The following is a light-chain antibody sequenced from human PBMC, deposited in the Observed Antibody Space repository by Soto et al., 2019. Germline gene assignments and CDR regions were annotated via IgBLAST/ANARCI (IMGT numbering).Light chain of an antibody. CDR2: GAS. CDR1: QSVSSN. J-gene: IGKJ5*01. Sequence: EIVLTQSPATLSVSRGERATLSCSASQSVSSNLAWYQQKPGQAPRLLIYGASTRATGIPARFSGSGSGTEFTLSISSLQSEDSAVYYCQQYNNWPPITFGQGTRLEIK. V-gene: IGKV3-15*01. CDR3: QQYNNWPPIT.